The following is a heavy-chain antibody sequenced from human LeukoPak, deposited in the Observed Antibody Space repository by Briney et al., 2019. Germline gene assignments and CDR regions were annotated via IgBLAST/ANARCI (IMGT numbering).Heavy chain of an antibody. CDR3: ARGNWNVNFDY. CDR1: GYTFTGYY. CDR2: INPNSGGT. J-gene: IGHJ4*02. D-gene: IGHD1-1*01. Sequence: GASVKVSCKASGYTFTGYYMHWVRQAPGQGLEWMGRINPNSGGTNYAQKFQGRVTMTRDTSISTAYMELSSLRSADTAVYYCARGNWNVNFDYSGQGSQVTVSS. V-gene: IGHV1-2*06.